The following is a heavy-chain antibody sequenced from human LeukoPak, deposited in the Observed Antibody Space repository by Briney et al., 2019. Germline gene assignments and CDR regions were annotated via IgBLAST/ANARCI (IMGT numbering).Heavy chain of an antibody. D-gene: IGHD2-15*01. CDR2: VSAYADDT. V-gene: IGHV1-18*01. CDR1: GYTFTSYG. CDR3: ARDCIGCHGFDY. J-gene: IGHJ4*02. Sequence: ASVKVSCKASGYTFTSYGISWVRQAPGQGLEWMGWVSAYADDTNYAQKFQGRVTMTTDTSTSTAYMELRSLRSDDTAVYYCARDCIGCHGFDYWGQGTLVTVSS.